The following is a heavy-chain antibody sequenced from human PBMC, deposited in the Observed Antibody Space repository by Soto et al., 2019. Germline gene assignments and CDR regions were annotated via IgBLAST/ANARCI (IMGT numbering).Heavy chain of an antibody. V-gene: IGHV4-61*08. D-gene: IGHD1-26*01. CDR2: MYYTGRT. Sequence: VQLQESGPGRVKPSETLSLTCTVSGDSVGSGAVYWTWIRQPPGKVLEWIGYMYYTGRTTYNPSLKSRVTISMDASKNQFALNLTSVTAADTAMYYCARDTRAFGFDYWGQGALVTVAS. J-gene: IGHJ4*02. CDR1: GDSVGSGAVY. CDR3: ARDTRAFGFDY.